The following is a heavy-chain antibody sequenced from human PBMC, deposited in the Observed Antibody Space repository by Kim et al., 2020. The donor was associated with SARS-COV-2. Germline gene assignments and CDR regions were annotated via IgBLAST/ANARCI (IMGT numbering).Heavy chain of an antibody. D-gene: IGHD6-13*01. Sequence: YSTSLKTRLTIYKDTSKNQVVLTMTNMDPVDTATYYCARILVAAAGTTDVWGQGTTVTVSS. CDR3: ARILVAAAGTTDV. V-gene: IGHV2-70*01. J-gene: IGHJ6*02.